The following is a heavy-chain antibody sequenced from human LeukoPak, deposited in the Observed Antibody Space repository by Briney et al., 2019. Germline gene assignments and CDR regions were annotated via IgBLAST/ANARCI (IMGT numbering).Heavy chain of an antibody. CDR2: IIPIFGTA. J-gene: IGHJ3*02. V-gene: IGHV1-69*05. CDR1: GGTFSSYA. CDR3: ARYCSGGSCYSAFDI. Sequence: SVKVSCKASGGTFSSYAISWVRQAPGQGLERMGGIIPIFGTANYAQKFQGRVTITTDESTSTAYMELSSLRSEDTAVYYCARYCSGGSCYSAFDIWGQGTMVTVSS. D-gene: IGHD2-15*01.